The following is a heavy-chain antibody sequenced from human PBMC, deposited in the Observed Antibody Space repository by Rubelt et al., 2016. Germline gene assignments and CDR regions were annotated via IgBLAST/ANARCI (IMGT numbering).Heavy chain of an antibody. CDR1: EFTFSIYP. V-gene: IGHV3-30*04. CDR2: ISYDGNNK. J-gene: IGHJ4*02. CDR3: ARDSSIAAADYYFDY. D-gene: IGHD6-13*01. Sequence: VQLVESGGGLVQPGRSLRLSCAASEFTFSIYPMHWVRHAPGKGLEWVAVISYDGNNKYYADSVKGRFTISRDNSKNTLYLQMNSLRTEDTAGYYCARDSSIAAADYYFDYWGQGTLVTVSS.